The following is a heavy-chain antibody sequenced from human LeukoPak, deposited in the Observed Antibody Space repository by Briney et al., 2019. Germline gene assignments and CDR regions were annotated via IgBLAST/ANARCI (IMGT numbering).Heavy chain of an antibody. V-gene: IGHV3-21*01. CDR1: GFTFSYYS. J-gene: IGHJ4*02. CDR2: ISSNSNNK. D-gene: IGHD2-15*01. CDR3: AREWGYCSGGSCPPDHFDY. Sequence: GGSQRLSCGASGFTFSYYSMNWVRQAPGKGLEWGSSISSNSNNKYYADSVKGRFTISRDNAKNSLYLQMNSLRAEDTAVYYCAREWGYCSGGSCPPDHFDYWGQGTLVTVSS.